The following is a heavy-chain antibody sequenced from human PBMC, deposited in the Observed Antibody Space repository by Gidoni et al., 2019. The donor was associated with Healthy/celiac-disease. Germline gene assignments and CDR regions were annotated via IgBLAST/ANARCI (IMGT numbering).Heavy chain of an antibody. CDR1: GFPFSSYW. CDR3: ARGDFWTYGMDV. J-gene: IGHJ6*02. Sequence: EVQLVESGGGLVQPGGSLRLSCAASGFPFSSYWMSWVRQAPGKGLEWVANIKQDGSEKYYVDSVKGRFTISRDNAKNSLYLQMNSLRAEDTAVYYCARGDFWTYGMDVWGQGTTVTVSS. V-gene: IGHV3-7*01. CDR2: IKQDGSEK. D-gene: IGHD3-3*01.